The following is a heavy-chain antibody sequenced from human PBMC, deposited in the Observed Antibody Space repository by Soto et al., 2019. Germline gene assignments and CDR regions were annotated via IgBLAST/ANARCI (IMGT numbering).Heavy chain of an antibody. D-gene: IGHD4-4*01. V-gene: IGHV1-18*01. CDR1: GYTLPSCG. J-gene: IGHJ6*02. CDR2: ISAYNGNT. Sequence: ASVQVSFKASGYTLPSCGISWVRQAPGQGLEWMGWISAYNGNTNYAQKLQGRVTMTTDTSTSTAYMELRSLRSDDTAVYYCARDSVTTRVYYYYGMDVWGQGHTVTVS. CDR3: ARDSVTTRVYYYYGMDV.